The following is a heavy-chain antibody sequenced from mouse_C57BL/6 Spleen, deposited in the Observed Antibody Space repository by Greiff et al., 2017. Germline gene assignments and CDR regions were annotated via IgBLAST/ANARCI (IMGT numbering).Heavy chain of an antibody. CDR3: ARRGAQLGHFDY. V-gene: IGHV1-69*01. Sequence: VQLQQSGAELVMPGASVKLSCKASGYTFTSYWMHWVKQRPGQGLEWIGEIDPPDSYTNYNQKFKGKSTLTVDKSSSTACMQLSSLTSEDSAVYYCARRGAQLGHFDYWGQGTTLTVSS. D-gene: IGHD4-1*02. CDR1: GYTFTSYW. CDR2: IDPPDSYT. J-gene: IGHJ2*01.